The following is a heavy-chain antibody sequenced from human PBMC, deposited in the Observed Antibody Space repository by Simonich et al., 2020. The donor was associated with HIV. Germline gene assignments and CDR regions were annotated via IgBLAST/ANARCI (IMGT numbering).Heavy chain of an antibody. D-gene: IGHD3-3*01. CDR3: AKDRYYNFWSGYYDY. V-gene: IGHV3-23*01. CDR2: IMGSGGST. J-gene: IGHJ4*02. Sequence: EVQLLESGGGLVQPGGSLRLSCAASGFTFSSYAMSWVRQAPGKGVGGVSAIMGSGGSTYYADSVKGRFTISRDNSKNTLYLQMNSLRAEDTAVYYCAKDRYYNFWSGYYDYWGQGTLVTVSS. CDR1: GFTFSSYA.